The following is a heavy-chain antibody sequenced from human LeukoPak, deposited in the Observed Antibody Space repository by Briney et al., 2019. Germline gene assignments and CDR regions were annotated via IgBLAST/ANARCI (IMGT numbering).Heavy chain of an antibody. V-gene: IGHV3-23*01. CDR1: GFTFSSYA. CDR2: ISDSSGIS. D-gene: IGHD3-3*01. Sequence: PGGSLRLSCAASGFTFSSYAMSWVRQAPGKGLEWVSGISDSSGISYYADSAKGRFTISRDNSKNTLYLQMNSLSAEDTAVYYCAHGDWYFDLWGRGTLVTVSS. J-gene: IGHJ2*01. CDR3: AHGDWYFDL.